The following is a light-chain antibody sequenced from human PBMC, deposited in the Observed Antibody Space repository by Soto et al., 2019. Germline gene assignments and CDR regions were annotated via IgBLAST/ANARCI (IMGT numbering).Light chain of an antibody. CDR2: DAT. V-gene: IGLV2-14*01. CDR1: SSDVGGYDY. J-gene: IGLJ1*01. CDR3: ISYASINTYV. Sequence: QSVLTQPVSGSGAPGQSITLSCTGNSSDVGGYDYVSWYQQHPGKAPKLMIYDATNRPSGVSNRFSGSKSGNTASLTISGLQAEDEADYYCISYASINTYVFGTGTKVTVL.